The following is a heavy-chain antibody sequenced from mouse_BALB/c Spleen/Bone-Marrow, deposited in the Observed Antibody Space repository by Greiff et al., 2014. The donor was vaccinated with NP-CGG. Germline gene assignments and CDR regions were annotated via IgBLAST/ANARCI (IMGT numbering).Heavy chain of an antibody. CDR1: GYTFTSYW. CDR3: TQGY. V-gene: IGHV1S22*01. CDR2: IYPGSGST. J-gene: IGHJ2*01. Sequence: LKESGSELVRPGASVKLSCKASGYTFTSYWMHWVKQRPGQGLEWIGNIYPGSGSTNYDEKFKSKATLTVDTSSGTAYMQLSSLTSEDSAVYYCTQGYWGQGTTLTVSS.